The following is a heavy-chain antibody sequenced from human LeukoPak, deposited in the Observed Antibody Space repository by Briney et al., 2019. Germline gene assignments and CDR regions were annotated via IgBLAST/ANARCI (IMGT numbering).Heavy chain of an antibody. D-gene: IGHD6-13*01. CDR2: IYYSGST. V-gene: IGHV4-31*03. Sequence: SETLSLTCTVSGGSISSGGYYWSWIRQHPGKGLEWIGYIYYSGSTYYNPSLKSRVTISVDTSKNQFSLKLSSVTAADTAVYYCARENEQLGFDYWGQGTLVTVSS. CDR3: ARENEQLGFDY. CDR1: GGSISSGGYY. J-gene: IGHJ4*02.